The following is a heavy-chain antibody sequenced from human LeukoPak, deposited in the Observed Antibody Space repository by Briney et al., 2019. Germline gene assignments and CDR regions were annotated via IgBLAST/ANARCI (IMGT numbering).Heavy chain of an antibody. CDR1: GITVSSNY. CDR3: ARDLLVYSRSSL. CDR2: IYSGGRT. V-gene: IGHV3-66*02. J-gene: IGHJ4*02. Sequence: GGSLRLSCAASGITVSSNYMSWGRQAAGKGLEWGSVIYSGGRTYYADSVEGRFTISRDNSKNTLYLQMNSLRAEDTAVYYCARDLLVYSRSSLWGQGTLVTVSS. D-gene: IGHD6-6*01.